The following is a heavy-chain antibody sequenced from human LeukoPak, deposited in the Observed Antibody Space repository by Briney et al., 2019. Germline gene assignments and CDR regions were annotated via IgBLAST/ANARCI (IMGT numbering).Heavy chain of an antibody. D-gene: IGHD5-12*01. Sequence: GRSLRLSCAASGFTFSSYGMHWVRQAPGKGLEWVAVIWYDGSNKYYADSVKGRFTISRDNSKNTLYLQMNSLRAEDTAVYYCARAGYSGYDFVYYYGMDVWGQGTTATVSS. J-gene: IGHJ6*02. CDR1: GFTFSSYG. CDR3: ARAGYSGYDFVYYYGMDV. V-gene: IGHV3-33*01. CDR2: IWYDGSNK.